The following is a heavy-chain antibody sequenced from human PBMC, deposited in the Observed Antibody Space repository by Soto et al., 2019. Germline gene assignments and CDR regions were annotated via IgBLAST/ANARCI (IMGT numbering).Heavy chain of an antibody. D-gene: IGHD6-13*01. V-gene: IGHV3-30-3*01. Sequence: QVQLVESGGGVVQPGRSLRLSCAASGFTFSSYAMHWVRQAPGKGLEWVAVISYDGSNKYYADSVKGRFTISRDNSKNTLYLQMNSLRAEDTAVYYCARGGSKSCSWYGGEYYYYGMDVWGQGTTVTVSS. CDR3: ARGGSKSCSWYGGEYYYYGMDV. CDR1: GFTFSSYA. J-gene: IGHJ6*02. CDR2: ISYDGSNK.